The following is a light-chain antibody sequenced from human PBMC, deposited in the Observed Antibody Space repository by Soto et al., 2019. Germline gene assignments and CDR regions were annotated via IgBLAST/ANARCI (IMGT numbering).Light chain of an antibody. CDR1: KNINTW. Sequence: DIQMTQSPSTLSASVGDRATITCRASKNINTWVAWYQQKPGKAPKLLIYDASSLESGVPSRVSGSGSGTEFTLTISSLQPDDFATYYCQQYDSDSWTFGQGTKVDI. J-gene: IGKJ1*01. CDR3: QQYDSDSWT. V-gene: IGKV1-5*01. CDR2: DAS.